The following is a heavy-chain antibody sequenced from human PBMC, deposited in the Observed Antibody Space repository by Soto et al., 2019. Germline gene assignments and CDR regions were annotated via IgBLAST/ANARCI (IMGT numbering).Heavy chain of an antibody. J-gene: IGHJ5*02. V-gene: IGHV4-39*07. D-gene: IGHD3-10*01. CDR2: IYYSGST. CDR1: GGSISSSSYY. Sequence: PSETLSLTCTVSGGSISSSSYYWGWIRQPPGKGLEWIGSIYYSGSTNYNPSLKSRVTISVDTSKNQFSLKLSSVTAADTAVYYCARIVITMVRERWFDPWGQGTLVTVSS. CDR3: ARIVITMVRERWFDP.